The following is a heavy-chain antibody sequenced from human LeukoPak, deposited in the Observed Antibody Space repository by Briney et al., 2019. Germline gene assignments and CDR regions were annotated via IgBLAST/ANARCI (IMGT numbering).Heavy chain of an antibody. J-gene: IGHJ5*02. V-gene: IGHV4-38-2*02. CDR2: IYHSGST. CDR1: GYSISSGYY. CDR3: AREEDIVVVVAATGWFDP. Sequence: SETLSLTCAVSGYSISSGYYWGWIRQPPGKGLGWIGSIYHSGSTYYNPSLKSRVTISVDTSKNQFSLKLSSVTAADTAVYYCAREEDIVVVVAATGWFDPWGQGTLVTVSS. D-gene: IGHD2-15*01.